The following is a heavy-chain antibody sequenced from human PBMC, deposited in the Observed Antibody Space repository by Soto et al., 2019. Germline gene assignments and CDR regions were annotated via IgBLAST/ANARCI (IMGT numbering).Heavy chain of an antibody. J-gene: IGHJ6*02. Sequence: QVQLVQSGAEAKKPGSSVKVSCKTSGGTFSSYAISWVRQAPGQGLEWMGGIVPLFRTTNYAQKFQGRVTIPAATSKYKVYMELSGLRSGDTAVYYCARGGYSSTWSNLLDRSGLDVWGQGTTVTVSS. CDR3: ARGGYSSTWSNLLDRSGLDV. CDR1: GGTFSSYA. CDR2: IVPLFRTT. D-gene: IGHD6-13*01. V-gene: IGHV1-69*06.